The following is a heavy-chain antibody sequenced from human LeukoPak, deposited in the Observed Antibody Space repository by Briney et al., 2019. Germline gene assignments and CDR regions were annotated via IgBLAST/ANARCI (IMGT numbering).Heavy chain of an antibody. J-gene: IGHJ3*02. CDR1: GFTFSSYE. V-gene: IGHV3-48*03. D-gene: IGHD1-26*01. Sequence: PGGSLRLSCVVSGFTFSSYEMNWVRQAPGKGLEWVSYISSGGSTVYYADSVKGRFTISRDNAKNSLYLQMNSLRAEDTAVYYCARVIIVGATGIWGQGTMVTVSS. CDR3: ARVIIVGATGI. CDR2: ISSGGSTV.